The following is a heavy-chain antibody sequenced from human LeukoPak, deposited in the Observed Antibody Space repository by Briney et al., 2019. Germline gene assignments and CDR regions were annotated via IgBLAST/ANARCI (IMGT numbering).Heavy chain of an antibody. J-gene: IGHJ3*02. D-gene: IGHD2-15*01. V-gene: IGHV1-18*01. CDR3: ARDMGYCSGGSCPHNAFDI. CDR2: ISAYNDNT. CDR1: GYTFTNNG. Sequence: ASVKVSCKASGYTFTNNGISWMRQAPGQGLEWMGWISAYNDNTTNAQKCQGRVTMTTDTSTSTAYMELRSLRSDDTVVYYCARDMGYCSGGSCPHNAFDIWGQGTMVTVS.